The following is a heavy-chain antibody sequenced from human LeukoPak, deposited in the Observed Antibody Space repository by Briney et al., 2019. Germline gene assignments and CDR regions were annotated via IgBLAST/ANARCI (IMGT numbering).Heavy chain of an antibody. CDR2: ISWNSGYI. V-gene: IGHV3-9*01. Sequence: GGSLRLSCAASGFTFDDYAMHWVWQAPGKGLEWVSGISWNSGYIGYEDSVRGRFTISRDNAKNSLYLQMNSLRAEDTALYYCAKGSYGSGSYVDYWGQGTLITVSS. CDR1: GFTFDDYA. D-gene: IGHD3-10*01. CDR3: AKGSYGSGSYVDY. J-gene: IGHJ4*02.